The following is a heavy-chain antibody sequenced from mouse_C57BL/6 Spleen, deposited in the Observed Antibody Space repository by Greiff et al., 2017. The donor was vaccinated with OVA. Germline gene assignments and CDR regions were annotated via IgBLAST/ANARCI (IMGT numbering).Heavy chain of an antibody. J-gene: IGHJ2*01. CDR1: GYTFTSYG. Sequence: QVQLQQSGAELARPGASVKLSCKASGYTFTSYGISWVKQRTGQGLEWIGEIYPRSGNTYYNEKFKGKATLTADKSSSTAYMELRSLTSEDSAVYFCARWTIYSNYPDDWGQGTTLTVSS. CDR3: ARWTIYSNYPDD. V-gene: IGHV1-81*01. D-gene: IGHD2-5*01. CDR2: IYPRSGNT.